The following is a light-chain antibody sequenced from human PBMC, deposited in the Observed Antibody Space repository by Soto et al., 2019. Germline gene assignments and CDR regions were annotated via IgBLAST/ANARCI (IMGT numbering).Light chain of an antibody. Sequence: QSVRTQPASGSESPGQSITISCTGSSSDVGAYNYVSWYQQHPDKAPKLMIYDVNNRPSGVSDRFSGSKSGNTASLTISGLQAEDEADYYCTSFTSSSTYVFGTGTNVTVL. V-gene: IGLV2-14*01. CDR3: TSFTSSSTYV. J-gene: IGLJ1*01. CDR2: DVN. CDR1: SSDVGAYNY.